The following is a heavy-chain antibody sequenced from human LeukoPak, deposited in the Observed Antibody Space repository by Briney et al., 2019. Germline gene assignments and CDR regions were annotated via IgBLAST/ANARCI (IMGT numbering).Heavy chain of an antibody. CDR1: GASISDSYYF. Sequence: SETLSLTCPVSGASISDSYYFWGWIRQPPGKGLEWIATVDYRGTTYYNSALKSRVTISADTSKNQFYLNLNSMTAADTAVYFCARRRAYNYFDPWGQGTLVTVSS. CDR3: ARRRAYNYFDP. V-gene: IGHV4-39*01. J-gene: IGHJ5*02. CDR2: VDYRGTT.